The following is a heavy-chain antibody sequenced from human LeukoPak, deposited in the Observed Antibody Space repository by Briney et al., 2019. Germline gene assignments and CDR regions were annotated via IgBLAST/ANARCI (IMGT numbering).Heavy chain of an antibody. V-gene: IGHV3-21*01. Sequence: GGSLRLSCAASGFTFSSYSMNWVRQAPGKGLEWASSISSSSSHIYYADSVKGRFTISRDNAKNSLYLQMNSLRAEDTAVYYCARQEAAAGTNWFDPWGQGTLVTVSS. CDR3: ARQEAAAGTNWFDP. CDR2: ISSSSSHI. J-gene: IGHJ5*02. CDR1: GFTFSSYS. D-gene: IGHD6-13*01.